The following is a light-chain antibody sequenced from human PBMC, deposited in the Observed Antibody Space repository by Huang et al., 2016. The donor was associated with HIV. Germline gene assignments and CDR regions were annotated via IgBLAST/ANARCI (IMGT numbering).Light chain of an antibody. CDR3: QQYNNWPRT. V-gene: IGKV3-15*01. CDR2: GAS. Sequence: EIVMTQSPATLSVSPGERATLSCRVSQSVSSNLAWYQQKPGQAPRLLIYGASTRATSIPARFSGSGSRTEFTLTISSLQSEDFAVYYCQQYNNWPRTFGQGTKVEIK. CDR1: QSVSSN. J-gene: IGKJ1*01.